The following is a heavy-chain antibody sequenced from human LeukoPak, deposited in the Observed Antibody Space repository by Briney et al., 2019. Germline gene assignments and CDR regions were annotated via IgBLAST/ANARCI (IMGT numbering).Heavy chain of an antibody. CDR2: IYYSGST. CDR3: ARKGSSSWANPFGY. V-gene: IGHV4-59*01. Sequence: SETLSLTCTVSGGSISSYYWSWIRQPPGKGLEWIGYIYYSGSTNYNPSLKSRVTISVNTSKNQFSLKLSFVTAADTAVYFCARKGSSSWANPFGYWGQGTLVTVSS. D-gene: IGHD6-13*01. CDR1: GGSISSYY. J-gene: IGHJ4*02.